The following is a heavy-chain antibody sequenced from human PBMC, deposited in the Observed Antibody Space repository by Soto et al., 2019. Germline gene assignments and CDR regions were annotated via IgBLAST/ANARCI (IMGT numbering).Heavy chain of an antibody. J-gene: IGHJ4*02. CDR3: ARDYSSYGPFDY. CDR1: GFTFGASN. V-gene: IGHV3-73*01. D-gene: IGHD5-18*01. CDR2: IGSKGETYAT. Sequence: GGSLRLSCAASGFTFGASNLQWVRQASGKGLEWLGRIGSKGETYATTYAASVKGRFTISRDDSKKTAYLQMNNLESEDTAVYYCARDYSSYGPFDYWGQGTLVTVSS.